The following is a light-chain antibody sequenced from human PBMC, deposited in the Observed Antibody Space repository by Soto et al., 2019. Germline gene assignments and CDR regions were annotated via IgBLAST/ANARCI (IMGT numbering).Light chain of an antibody. CDR2: GTS. CDR3: QQDASSPYT. J-gene: IGKJ5*01. CDR1: QSVSSGY. Sequence: EIVLTQSPGTLSLSPGESATLSCRASQSVSSGYLAWYQQKPGQAPRLLIYGTSARATGIPDRFSGSGSGTDFTLTISRLESEDFAVYCCQQDASSPYTLGLGTRLEI. V-gene: IGKV3-20*01.